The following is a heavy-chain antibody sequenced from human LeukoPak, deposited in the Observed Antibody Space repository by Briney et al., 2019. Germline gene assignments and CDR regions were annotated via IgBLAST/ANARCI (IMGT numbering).Heavy chain of an antibody. CDR3: LVATTGSYYYYYMDV. J-gene: IGHJ6*03. V-gene: IGHV1-2*06. CDR1: GYTFTGYY. Sequence: ASVKVSCKASGYTFTGYYMHWVRQAPGQGLEWMGRINPNSGGTNYAQKLQGRVTMTRDTSISTAYIELSRLRSDDTAVYYCLVATTGSYYYYYMDVWGKGTTVTVSS. D-gene: IGHD2-15*01. CDR2: INPNSGGT.